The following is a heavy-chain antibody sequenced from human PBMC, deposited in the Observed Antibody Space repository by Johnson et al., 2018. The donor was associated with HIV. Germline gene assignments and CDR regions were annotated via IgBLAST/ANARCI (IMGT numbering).Heavy chain of an antibody. J-gene: IGHJ3*02. Sequence: VQLVESGGGLVKPGGSLRLSCAASGFTFTNAWMHWVRQAPGKGLEWVGRLKSRTDGETADYAAPVKGRFTISRDDSKNTLYLQMNSLKTEDTALYYCTTDVPGGPYYNAFDIWGQGTMVTVYS. CDR1: GFTFTNAW. CDR3: TTDVPGGPYYNAFDI. D-gene: IGHD1-26*01. CDR2: LKSRTDGETA. V-gene: IGHV3-15*01.